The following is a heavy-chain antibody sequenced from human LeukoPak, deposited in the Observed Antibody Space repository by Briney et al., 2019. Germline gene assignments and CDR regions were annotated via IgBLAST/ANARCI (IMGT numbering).Heavy chain of an antibody. Sequence: PSETLSLTCTVSGGSIGTYYWSWIRQPPGKGLEWIGYVYHSGTTDYNPSLKNRVSISVETSKNQFSLNLMSVPGAETAVYYCAKGVIIGSNWFDPWGQGNLVTVSS. CDR3: AKGVIIGSNWFDP. D-gene: IGHD2/OR15-2a*01. CDR2: VYHSGTT. V-gene: IGHV4-59*01. J-gene: IGHJ5*02. CDR1: GGSIGTYY.